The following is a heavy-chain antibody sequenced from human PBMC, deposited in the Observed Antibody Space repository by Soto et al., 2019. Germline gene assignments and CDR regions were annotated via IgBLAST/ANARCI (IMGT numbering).Heavy chain of an antibody. CDR3: VRGGWSTGGLHY. J-gene: IGHJ4*02. V-gene: IGHV3-74*01. CDR2: INGDGSSI. D-gene: IGHD6-19*01. Sequence: EVQLVESGGGLVQPGGSLRLSCGASGFTFSSYWMHWVRQAPGKGLVWVSRINGDGSSISYADSVKGRFTISRDNAKNTLYLQMNTLGGEDTAVYYCVRGGWSTGGLHYWGQGTLVSVSS. CDR1: GFTFSSYW.